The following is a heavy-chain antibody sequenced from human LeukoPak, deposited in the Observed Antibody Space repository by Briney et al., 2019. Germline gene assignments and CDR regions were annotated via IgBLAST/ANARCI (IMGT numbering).Heavy chain of an antibody. V-gene: IGHV3-53*01. CDR1: GFTVSSTH. D-gene: IGHD3-22*01. J-gene: IGHJ3*02. Sequence: GGSLRLSCEASGFTVSSTHMVWVRQAPGKGLEWVSVTYTGGNSYCAGSVQGRFIISRDISKNTLYLQMNNLRAEDSALYYCARGGRGSAAVVAPRSFDIWGQGTMVTVSS. CDR3: ARGGRGSAAVVAPRSFDI. CDR2: TYTGGNS.